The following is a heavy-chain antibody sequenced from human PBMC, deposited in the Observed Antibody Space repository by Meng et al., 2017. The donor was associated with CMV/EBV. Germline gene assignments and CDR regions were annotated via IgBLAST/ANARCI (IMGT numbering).Heavy chain of an antibody. CDR1: GGSFSGYY. CDR2: INHSGST. J-gene: IGHJ5*02. Sequence: VPRQQWGARLLKPSETLSLPRAVYGGSFSGYYWSWIRQPPGKGLEWIGEINHSGSTNYNPSLKSRVTISVDTSKNQFSLKLSSVTAADTAVYYCARGGNWFDPWGQGTLVTVSS. CDR3: ARGGNWFDP. V-gene: IGHV4-34*01.